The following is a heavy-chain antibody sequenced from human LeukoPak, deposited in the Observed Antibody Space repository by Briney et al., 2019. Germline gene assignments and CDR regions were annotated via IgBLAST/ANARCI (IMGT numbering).Heavy chain of an antibody. CDR3: GRDPKLGIRGYTYGYIDY. CDR2: INPTSGGT. J-gene: IGHJ4*02. Sequence: ASVKVSCKASGYSFTGYYLHWVRQAPGQGLEWMGWINPTSGGTNYAQKFQDRVTMTRDTSISTAYMELSRLRSDDTAVYYCGRDPKLGIRGYTYGYIDYWGQGTLVTVAS. CDR1: GYSFTGYY. V-gene: IGHV1-2*02. D-gene: IGHD5-18*01.